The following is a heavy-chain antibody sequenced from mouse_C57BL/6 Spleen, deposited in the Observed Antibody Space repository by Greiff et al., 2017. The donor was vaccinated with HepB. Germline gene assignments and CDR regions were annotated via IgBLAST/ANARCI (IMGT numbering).Heavy chain of an antibody. CDR2: IRSKSNNYAT. J-gene: IGHJ4*01. V-gene: IGHV10-1*01. CDR1: GFSFNTYA. Sequence: EVMLVESGGGLVQPKGSLKLSCAASGFSFNTYAMNWVRQAPGKGLEWVARIRSKSNNYATYYADSVKDRFTISRNDSESMLYLQMNNLKTEDTAMYYCGHMIYYDYDMDDWGQGTSVTVSS. D-gene: IGHD2-4*01. CDR3: GHMIYYDYDMDD.